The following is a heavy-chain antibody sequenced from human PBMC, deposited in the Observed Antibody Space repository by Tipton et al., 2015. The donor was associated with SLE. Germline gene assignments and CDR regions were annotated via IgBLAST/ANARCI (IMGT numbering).Heavy chain of an antibody. J-gene: IGHJ3*02. V-gene: IGHV4-59*08. Sequence: TLSLTCTVSGGSISSYYWSWIRQPPGKGLEWIGYIYYSGSTDYNPSLKSRVTTSVDTSKNQFSLKLSSVTAADTALYYCARHTSGTTTSAFHIWGQGTMVTVSS. D-gene: IGHD1-26*01. CDR1: GGSISSYY. CDR3: ARHTSGTTTSAFHI. CDR2: IYYSGST.